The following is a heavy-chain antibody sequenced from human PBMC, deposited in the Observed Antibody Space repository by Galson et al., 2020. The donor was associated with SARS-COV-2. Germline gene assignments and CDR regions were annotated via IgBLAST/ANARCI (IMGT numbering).Heavy chain of an antibody. CDR1: GFTFSSYA. CDR2: ISYDGSNK. Sequence: GGSLRLSCAASGFTFSSYAMHWVRQAPGKGLEWVAVISYDGSNKYYADSVKGRFTISRDNSKNTLYLQMNSLRAEDTAVYYCAREGYYGSGSYPGGDWFDPWGQGTLVTVSS. CDR3: AREGYYGSGSYPGGDWFDP. V-gene: IGHV3-30-3*01. D-gene: IGHD3-10*01. J-gene: IGHJ5*02.